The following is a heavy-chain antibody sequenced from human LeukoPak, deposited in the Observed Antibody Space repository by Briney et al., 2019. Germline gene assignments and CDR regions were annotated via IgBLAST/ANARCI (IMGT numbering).Heavy chain of an antibody. D-gene: IGHD2-2*01. CDR3: AKDQKYCSSSNCQLGPRGYYYYYGMDV. CDR2: ISSSGGST. CDR1: GFTFSIYA. J-gene: IGHJ6*02. Sequence: PGGSLRLSCAASGFTFSIYAMNWVRQAPGKGLEWVSGISSSGGSTYYADSVKGRFTISRDNSKNTLYLQMNSLRAEDTALYYHAKDQKYCSSSNCQLGPRGYYYYYGMDVWRQGTTVTVSS. V-gene: IGHV3-23*01.